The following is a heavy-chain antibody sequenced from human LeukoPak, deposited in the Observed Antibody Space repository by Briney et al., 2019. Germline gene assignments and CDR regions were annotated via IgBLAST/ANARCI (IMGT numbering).Heavy chain of an antibody. CDR1: GFTFSNYG. Sequence: GGSLRLSCVASGFTFSNYGMHWVGQAPGKGLEWLTFVRHDGTEKYYADSVKGRFTISRDNSRNTLYLQVDSLGPEDTAVYYCARLMIGQAGVGATHFDYWGPGTLVSVSS. CDR3: ARLMIGQAGVGATHFDY. CDR2: VRHDGTEK. J-gene: IGHJ4*02. V-gene: IGHV3-30*02. D-gene: IGHD1-26*01.